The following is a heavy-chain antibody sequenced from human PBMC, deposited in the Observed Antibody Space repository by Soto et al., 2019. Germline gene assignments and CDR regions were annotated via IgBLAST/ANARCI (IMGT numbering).Heavy chain of an antibody. CDR3: AKDAVEDSSSWYYFDY. CDR2: ISWNSGSI. V-gene: IGHV3-9*01. CDR1: GFTFDDYA. D-gene: IGHD6-13*01. Sequence: EVQLVESGGGLVQPGRSLRLSCAASGFTFDDYAMHWVRQAPGKGLEWVSGISWNSGSIGYAGSVKGRFTISRDNAKNSLYLQMNSLRAEDTALYYCAKDAVEDSSSWYYFDYWGQGTLVTVSS. J-gene: IGHJ4*02.